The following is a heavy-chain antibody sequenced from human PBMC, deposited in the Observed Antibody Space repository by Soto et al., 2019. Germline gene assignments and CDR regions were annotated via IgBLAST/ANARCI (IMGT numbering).Heavy chain of an antibody. Sequence: ASVKVSCKASGYTFTSYGISWVRQAPGQGLEWMGWISAYNGNTDYAQKLQGRVTMTTDTSTSTVYMELSSLRSEDTAVYYCARTYDASDAFDIWGQGTMVTVSS. CDR1: GYTFTSYG. CDR3: ARTYDASDAFDI. D-gene: IGHD3-22*01. J-gene: IGHJ3*02. V-gene: IGHV1-18*01. CDR2: ISAYNGNT.